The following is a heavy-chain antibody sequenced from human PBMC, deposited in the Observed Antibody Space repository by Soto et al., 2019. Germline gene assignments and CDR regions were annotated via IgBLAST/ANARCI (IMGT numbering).Heavy chain of an antibody. Sequence: KQSQTLSLTCAISGDSVSSNSATWNWIRQSPSRGLEWLGWTYYRSKWYSDYAVFVKSRITINPATSKNQFSLQLNSVTPEDTAVYYCAKGGWGAFHVWGQGTMVTVSS. J-gene: IGHJ3*01. CDR1: GDSVSSNSAT. D-gene: IGHD6-19*01. CDR3: AKGGWGAFHV. V-gene: IGHV6-1*01. CDR2: TYYRSKWYS.